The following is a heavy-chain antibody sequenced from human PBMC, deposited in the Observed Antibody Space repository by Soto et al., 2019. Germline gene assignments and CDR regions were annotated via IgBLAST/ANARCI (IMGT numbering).Heavy chain of an antibody. CDR1: GFTFITYA. J-gene: IGHJ4*02. D-gene: IGHD2-2*01. Sequence: WGSLRLSCAASGFTFITYAINFFRQPPGKGLEWVSSISGSGAYTYYADSVQGRFTISRDNSKNTLNLQMNSLRAEDTAVYYCARDRHPYSTKYYFDYWGQGTLVTV. V-gene: IGHV3-23*01. CDR2: ISGSGAYT. CDR3: ARDRHPYSTKYYFDY.